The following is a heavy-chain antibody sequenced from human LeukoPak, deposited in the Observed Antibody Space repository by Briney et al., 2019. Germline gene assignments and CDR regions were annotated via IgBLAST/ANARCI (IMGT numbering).Heavy chain of an antibody. D-gene: IGHD4-11*01. Sequence: GGSLRLSCAASGFTFDDYAMHWVRQAPGKGLEWVSLISWDGGSTYYADSVKGRFTISRDNSKNSLYLQMNSLRAEDTALYYCAKAGSNYGYYYYYMDVWGKGTTVTVSS. CDR1: GFTFDDYA. CDR3: AKAGSNYGYYYYYMDV. CDR2: ISWDGGST. J-gene: IGHJ6*03. V-gene: IGHV3-43D*04.